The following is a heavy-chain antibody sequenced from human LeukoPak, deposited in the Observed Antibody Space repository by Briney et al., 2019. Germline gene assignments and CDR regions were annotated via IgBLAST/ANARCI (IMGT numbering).Heavy chain of an antibody. Sequence: SETLSLTCSVSGGSISSNKYYWGWIRQPPGKGLEWIGSIYYSGSTCYNPSLKSRVTISVDTSKNQFSLKLSSVTAADTAVYYCARHYWFGSGSYEPLRYWGQGTLVTVSS. D-gene: IGHD3-10*01. CDR3: ARHYWFGSGSYEPLRY. V-gene: IGHV4-39*01. J-gene: IGHJ4*02. CDR1: GGSISSNKYY. CDR2: IYYSGST.